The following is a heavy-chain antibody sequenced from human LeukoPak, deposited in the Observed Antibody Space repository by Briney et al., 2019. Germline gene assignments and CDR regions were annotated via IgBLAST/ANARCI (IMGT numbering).Heavy chain of an antibody. CDR3: ASEQWLVRGIDY. CDR2: IKHDGSEK. V-gene: IGHV3-7*01. CDR1: GFTFSTYW. D-gene: IGHD6-19*01. Sequence: PGGSLRLSCAASGFTFSTYWMSWVRQAPGKGLEWVANIKHDGSEKYYVDSVKGRFTISRDNAKNSLYLQMNSLRAEDTAVYYYASEQWLVRGIDYWGQGTLVTVSS. J-gene: IGHJ4*02.